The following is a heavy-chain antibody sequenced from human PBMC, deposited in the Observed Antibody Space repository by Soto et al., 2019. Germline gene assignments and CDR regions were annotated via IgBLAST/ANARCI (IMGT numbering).Heavy chain of an antibody. CDR1: GARFSTNA. D-gene: IGHD2-15*01. V-gene: IGHV1-69*12. J-gene: IGHJ4*02. CDR3: ARVARGGNFES. Sequence: QVQLVQSGAEVKKPGSSVNVSCKASGARFSTNAISWLRQAPGQGLEWMGAIIAIFDKANYAQKFQDRVTMTADESTSTAYMELSSLTSDDTAMYYCARVARGGNFESWGQGTLVTVSS. CDR2: IIAIFDKA.